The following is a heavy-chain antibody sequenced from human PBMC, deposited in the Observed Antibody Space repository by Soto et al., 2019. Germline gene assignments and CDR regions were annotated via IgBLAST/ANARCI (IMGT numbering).Heavy chain of an antibody. CDR3: AREYSSSSRYYYYGMDV. J-gene: IGHJ6*02. V-gene: IGHV3-21*01. Sequence: EVQLVESGGGLVKPGGSLRLSCAASGFTFSSYSMNWVRQAPGKGLEWVSSISSSSSYIYYADSVKGRFTISRDNAKNSLSLQMNSLRAEDTAVYYCAREYSSSSRYYYYGMDVWGQGTTVTVSS. CDR2: ISSSSSYI. CDR1: GFTFSSYS. D-gene: IGHD6-6*01.